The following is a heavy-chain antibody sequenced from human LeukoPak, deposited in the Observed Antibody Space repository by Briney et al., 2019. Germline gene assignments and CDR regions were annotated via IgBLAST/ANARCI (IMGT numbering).Heavy chain of an antibody. V-gene: IGHV4-59*01. CDR3: ARMPRVDYDFWSGFGMDV. CDR2: IYYSGST. CDR1: GSSISSYY. J-gene: IGHJ6*02. Sequence: PSETLSLTCTVSGSSISSYYWSWIRQPPGKGLEWIGYIYYSGSTNYNPSLKSRVTISVDTSKNQFSLKLSSVTAADTAVYYCARMPRVDYDFWSGFGMDVWGQGTTVTVSS. D-gene: IGHD3-3*01.